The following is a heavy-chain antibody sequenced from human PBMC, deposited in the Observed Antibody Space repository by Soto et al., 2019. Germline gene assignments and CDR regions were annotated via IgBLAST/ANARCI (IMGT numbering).Heavy chain of an antibody. Sequence: PSETLSLTCTVSGGSISSYYWSWIRQPPGKGLEWIGYIYYSGSTNYNPSLKSRVTISVDTSKNQFSLKLSSVTAADTAVYYCARGEIFGRYFDWLLVEYYFDYWGQGTLVTVS. CDR2: IYYSGST. CDR1: GGSISSYY. D-gene: IGHD3-9*01. J-gene: IGHJ4*02. V-gene: IGHV4-59*01. CDR3: ARGEIFGRYFDWLLVEYYFDY.